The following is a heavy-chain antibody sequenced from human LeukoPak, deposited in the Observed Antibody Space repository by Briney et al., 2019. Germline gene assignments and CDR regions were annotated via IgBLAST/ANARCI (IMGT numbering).Heavy chain of an antibody. CDR3: ARAPSSYYDILTGYSSQEYYFDY. CDR1: GYSISSVYY. CDR2: IYHSGST. J-gene: IGHJ4*02. D-gene: IGHD3-9*01. Sequence: PSETLSLTCAVSGYSISSVYYWGWIRQPPGKGLEWIGSIYHSGSTYYNPSLKSRVTISVDTSKNQFSPKLSSVTAADTAVYYCARAPSSYYDILTGYSSQEYYFDYWGQGTLVTVSS. V-gene: IGHV4-38-2*01.